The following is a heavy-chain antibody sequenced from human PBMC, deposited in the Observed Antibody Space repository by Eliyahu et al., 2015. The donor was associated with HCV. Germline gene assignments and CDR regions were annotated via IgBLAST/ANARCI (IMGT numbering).Heavy chain of an antibody. J-gene: IGHJ6*02. CDR1: GFTFSXSW. CDR3: TTEAVTSDYYYYGMDV. D-gene: IGHD2/OR15-2a*01. V-gene: IGHV3-15*01. Sequence: EVQLVESGGGLVKPGGSLRLSCAASGFTFSXSWRSWVPQAPGKGLEWVGRIKSKTDGGTTDYAAPVKGRFTISRDDSKNTLYLQMNSLKTEDTAVYYCTTEAVTSDYYYYGMDVWGQGTTVTVSS. CDR2: IKSKTDGGTT.